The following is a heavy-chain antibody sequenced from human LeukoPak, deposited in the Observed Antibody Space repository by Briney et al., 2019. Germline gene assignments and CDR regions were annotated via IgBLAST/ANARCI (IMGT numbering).Heavy chain of an antibody. CDR2: IYPGDSDT. CDR3: ARPGPHYDSSGYYFDY. J-gene: IGHJ4*02. V-gene: IGHV5-51*01. D-gene: IGHD3-22*01. Sequence: GESLKISCKGSGYSFTNYWIGWVRQMPGKGLEWMGIIYPGDSDTRYSPSFQGQVTISADKSISTAYLQWSSLKASDTAMYYCARPGPHYDSSGYYFDYWGQGTLVTVSS. CDR1: GYSFTNYW.